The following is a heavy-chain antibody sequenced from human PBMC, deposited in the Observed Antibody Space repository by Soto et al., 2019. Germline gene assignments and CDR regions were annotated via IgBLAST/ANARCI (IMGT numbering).Heavy chain of an antibody. CDR2: IYYSGST. J-gene: IGHJ4*02. V-gene: IGHV4-61*01. CDR3: ARGLCDSSGYCHFDY. CDR1: GGSVSSGSYY. Sequence: PSETLSLTCTVSGGSVSSGSYYWSWIRQPPGKGLEWIGYIYYSGSTNYNPSLKSRVTISVDTSKNQFSLKLSSVTAADTAVYYCARGLCDSSGYCHFDYWGQGTLVTVSS. D-gene: IGHD3-22*01.